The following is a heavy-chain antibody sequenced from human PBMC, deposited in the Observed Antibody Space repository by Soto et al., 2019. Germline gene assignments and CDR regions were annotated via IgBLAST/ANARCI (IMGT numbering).Heavy chain of an antibody. CDR3: ARDPFEWELLLDY. J-gene: IGHJ4*02. CDR2: IYWDDDK. Sequence: GPALVKAAQTLRLTCTFCGFSLSRTRMAVGWIRQPPGKALEWLALIYWDDDKRYSPFLKSRLTITKDTSKNQVVLTMSNMDPVDTARYYCARDPFEWELLLDYWGQGTLVTVSS. CDR1: GFSLSRTRMA. D-gene: IGHD1-26*01. V-gene: IGHV2-5*02.